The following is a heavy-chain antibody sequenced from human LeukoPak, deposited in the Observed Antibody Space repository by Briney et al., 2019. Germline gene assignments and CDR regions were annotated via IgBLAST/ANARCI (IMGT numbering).Heavy chain of an antibody. V-gene: IGHV3-23*01. Sequence: GGSLSLSCAAYGFTFISNAMSWVRPAPGKGLEWVFDLGDGGGSTYYADSVKGRLTISRDNSKNTLYLQMNSLRAEDTAIYYCAKRMGCADFNCYAELDSWGQGTLVTVSS. CDR3: AKRMGCADFNCYAELDS. CDR2: LGDGGGST. CDR1: GFTFISNA. D-gene: IGHD3-16*01. J-gene: IGHJ4*02.